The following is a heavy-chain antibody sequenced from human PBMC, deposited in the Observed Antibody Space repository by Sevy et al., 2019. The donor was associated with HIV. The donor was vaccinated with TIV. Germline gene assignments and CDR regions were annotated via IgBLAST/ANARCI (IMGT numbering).Heavy chain of an antibody. Sequence: GGSLRLSCAASGFTFSGSAMHWVRQASGKGLEWVGRIRSKANSYATAYAASVKGRFTISREDSKNTAYLQMNSLKTEDTAVYYCTALGRELRISNAFDIWGQGTMVTVSS. V-gene: IGHV3-73*01. CDR3: TALGRELRISNAFDI. CDR1: GFTFSGSA. D-gene: IGHD1-7*01. CDR2: IRSKANSYAT. J-gene: IGHJ3*02.